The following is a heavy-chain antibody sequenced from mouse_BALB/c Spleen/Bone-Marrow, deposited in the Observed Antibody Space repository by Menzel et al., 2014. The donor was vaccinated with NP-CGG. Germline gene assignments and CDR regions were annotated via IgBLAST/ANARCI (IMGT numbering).Heavy chain of an antibody. V-gene: IGHV1-87*01. J-gene: IGHJ4*01. Sequence: QVQLKHSGAELARPGASVKLSCKASGYTFTSYWMQWVKPRPGQGLEWIGAIYPGDGDTRYTQKFKGKATLTADKSSSTAYMQLSSLASEDSAVYYCARRDYGIRENYYAMDYWGQGTSVTVSS. D-gene: IGHD1-2*01. CDR2: IYPGDGDT. CDR1: GYTFTSYW. CDR3: ARRDYGIRENYYAMDY.